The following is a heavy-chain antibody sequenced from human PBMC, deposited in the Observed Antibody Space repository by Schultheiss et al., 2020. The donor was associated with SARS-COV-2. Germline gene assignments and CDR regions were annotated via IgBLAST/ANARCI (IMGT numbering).Heavy chain of an antibody. J-gene: IGHJ4*02. Sequence: SETLSLTCAVYGGPFSNYAWTWIRQSPGKGLEWIGDINHRGSTNYNPSLRSRVTISVDTSKNQSSLKLNSVTAADTAVYFCARATRVESLFSVRGGSFDFWGRGALVTVS. CDR2: INHRGST. CDR1: GGPFSNYA. CDR3: ARATRVESLFSVRGGSFDF. D-gene: IGHD5-24*01. V-gene: IGHV4-34*01.